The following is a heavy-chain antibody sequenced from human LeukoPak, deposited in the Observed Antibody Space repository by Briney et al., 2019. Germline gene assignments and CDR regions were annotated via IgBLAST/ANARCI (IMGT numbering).Heavy chain of an antibody. CDR1: GGSFSGYY. J-gene: IGHJ4*02. Sequence: SETLSLTXAVYGGSFSGYYWSWIRQPPGKGLEWIAYMYNSGSTNYNPSHKSRVTISIDTSKNQFSLKLSSLTAADTAIYYCARGIESYGDYGYWGQGILVTVSS. CDR3: ARGIESYGDYGY. D-gene: IGHD4-17*01. CDR2: MYNSGST. V-gene: IGHV4-59*01.